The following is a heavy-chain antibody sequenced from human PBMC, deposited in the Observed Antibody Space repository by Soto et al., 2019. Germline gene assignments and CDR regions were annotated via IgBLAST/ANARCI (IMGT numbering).Heavy chain of an antibody. CDR1: GFTFKNFA. CDR2: IGGSGSGA. Sequence: EVQLLESGGGLVQPGGSLRLSCAASGFTFKNFAMRWVRQAPGKAMEWVSAIGGSGSGASYADSVKGRFTVSRDDSKSTLYLQMSGLRGDDTALYYCAKDAVAYNGEWDWFDLWGQGTLVTVSS. J-gene: IGHJ5*02. D-gene: IGHD3-10*01. V-gene: IGHV3-23*01. CDR3: AKDAVAYNGEWDWFDL.